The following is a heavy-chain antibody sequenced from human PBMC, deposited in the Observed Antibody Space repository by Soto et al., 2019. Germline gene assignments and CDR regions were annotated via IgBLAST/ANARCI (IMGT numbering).Heavy chain of an antibody. CDR3: ARDMVRGMDV. V-gene: IGHV3-66*01. CDR1: GFTVSISY. J-gene: IGHJ6*02. Sequence: GGSLRLSCAGSGFTVSISYMTWVRQVPGKGLEWVSIRYSDGRSYHAESVKGRFTISTDDSENTLYLQMNTLRAEDTAVYYCARDMVRGMDVWGQGTTVTVSS. D-gene: IGHD3-10*01. CDR2: RYSDGRS.